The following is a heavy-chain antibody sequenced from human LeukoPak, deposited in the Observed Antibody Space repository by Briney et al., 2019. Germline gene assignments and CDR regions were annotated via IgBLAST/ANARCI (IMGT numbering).Heavy chain of an antibody. D-gene: IGHD6-6*01. Sequence: GGSLRLSCAASGFAFSDYWMTWVRQAPGKGLEWVANIKQDGSEKYLVDSVKGRFTISRDNAKGSLYLQMNSMRAEDTAVYYCARTAARRFDYWGQGTLVTVSS. CDR3: ARTAARRFDY. V-gene: IGHV3-7*03. J-gene: IGHJ4*02. CDR2: IKQDGSEK. CDR1: GFAFSDYW.